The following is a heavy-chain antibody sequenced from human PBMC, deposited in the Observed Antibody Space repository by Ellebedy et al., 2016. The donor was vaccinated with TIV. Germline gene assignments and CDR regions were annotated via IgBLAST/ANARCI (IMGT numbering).Heavy chain of an antibody. CDR1: GGSISPYY. Sequence: MPSETLSLTCAVSGGSISPYYWSWIRQPPGKGLEWIGYIYYSGGTNYNPSLKSRVTISVDTSKTHFSLRLTSVTAADTAGYYCARVVWQQPVSYAFDIWGQGTMVTVSS. CDR2: IYYSGGT. CDR3: ARVVWQQPVSYAFDI. J-gene: IGHJ3*02. V-gene: IGHV4-59*01. D-gene: IGHD6-13*01.